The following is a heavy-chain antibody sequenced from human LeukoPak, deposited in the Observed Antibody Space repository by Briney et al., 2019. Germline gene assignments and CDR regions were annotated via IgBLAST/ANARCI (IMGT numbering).Heavy chain of an antibody. Sequence: SETLSLTCTVSGGSLHNYYWSWIRQPAGKGLEWIGRIYSTGHTHYNPSLKSRITMSVDTSKNQFSLKMTSMTAADTAVYYCARITDPDYRSGWSGADYWGRGTQVTVS. CDR3: ARITDPDYRSGWSGADY. CDR2: IYSTGHT. CDR1: GGSLHNYY. D-gene: IGHD6-19*01. J-gene: IGHJ4*02. V-gene: IGHV4-4*07.